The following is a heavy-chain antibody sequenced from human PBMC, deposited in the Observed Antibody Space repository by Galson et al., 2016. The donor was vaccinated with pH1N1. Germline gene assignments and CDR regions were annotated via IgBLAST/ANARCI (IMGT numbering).Heavy chain of an antibody. D-gene: IGHD6-19*01. CDR2: INPKSAGT. V-gene: IGHV1-2*02. CDR1: EYTFTDYY. CDR3: ARGVAVDGKKFDP. Sequence: SVKVSCKASEYTFTDYYMHWVRQAPGQGLEWMGWINPKSAGTGYAQKFQGRVTLTSDTSISTSYMELTRLTSDDTAVYYCARGVAVDGKKFDPWGQGTLVTVSS. J-gene: IGHJ5*02.